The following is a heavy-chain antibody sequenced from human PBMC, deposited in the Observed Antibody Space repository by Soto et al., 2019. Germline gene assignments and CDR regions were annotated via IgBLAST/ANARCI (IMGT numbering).Heavy chain of an antibody. CDR1: GGSISSYY. Sequence: QVQLQESGPGLVKPSETLSLTCTVSGGSISSYYWSWIRQPPGKGLEWIGYIYYSGSTNYNPSLKIRVTISVDTSKNQFSLKLSSVTAADTAVYYCVREGSSWFFDYWGQGTLVTVSS. D-gene: IGHD6-13*01. CDR2: IYYSGST. CDR3: VREGSSWFFDY. V-gene: IGHV4-59*08. J-gene: IGHJ4*02.